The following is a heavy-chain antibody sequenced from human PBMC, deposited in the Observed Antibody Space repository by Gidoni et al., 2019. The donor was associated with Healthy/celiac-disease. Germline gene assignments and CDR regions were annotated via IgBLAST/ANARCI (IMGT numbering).Heavy chain of an antibody. CDR3: AKDIGTYYYDSSGYYFDY. D-gene: IGHD3-22*01. CDR2: ISWNSGSI. V-gene: IGHV3-9*01. CDR1: GFTFDDYA. Sequence: EVQLVESGGGLVQPGRSLRLHCAASGFTFDDYAMHWVRQAPGKGLEWVSGISWNSGSIGYADSVKGRFTISRDNAKNSLYLQMNSLRAEDTALYYCAKDIGTYYYDSSGYYFDYWGQGTLVTVSS. J-gene: IGHJ4*02.